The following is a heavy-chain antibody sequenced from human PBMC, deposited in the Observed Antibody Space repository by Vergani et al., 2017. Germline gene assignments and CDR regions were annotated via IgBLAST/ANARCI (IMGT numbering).Heavy chain of an antibody. D-gene: IGHD2-15*01. CDR2: INSNSGNP. CDR1: GYTFTNYA. CDR3: VGTRSGSCTGGSCYSGWFDP. V-gene: IGHV7-4-1*02. Sequence: QVQLVQSGAEVKKPGASVKVSCRASGYTFTNYALNWVRQAPGQGLEWMGWINSNSGNPTYAQGFKGRFVFSLDSSVSTSYLQINSLQPEDTAVYYCVGTRSGSCTGGSCYSGWFDPWGQGTLVTVSS. J-gene: IGHJ5*02.